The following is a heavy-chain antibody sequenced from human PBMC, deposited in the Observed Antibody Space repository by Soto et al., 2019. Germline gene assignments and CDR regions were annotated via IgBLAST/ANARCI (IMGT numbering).Heavy chain of an antibody. CDR3: ARHIGDFGWTEEQWLFPGGLDY. D-gene: IGHD6-19*01. CDR2: IYYSGST. CDR1: GGSISSSSYY. J-gene: IGHJ4*02. V-gene: IGHV4-39*01. Sequence: SETLSLTCTVSGGSISSSSYYWGWIRQPPGKGLEWIGSIYYSGSTYYNPSLKSRVTISVDTSKNQFSLKLSSVTAADTAVYYCARHIGDFGWTEEQWLFPGGLDYWGQGTLVTVSS.